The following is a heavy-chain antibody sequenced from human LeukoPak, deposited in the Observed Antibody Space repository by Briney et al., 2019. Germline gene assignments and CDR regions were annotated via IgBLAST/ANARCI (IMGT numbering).Heavy chain of an antibody. CDR3: AREYSYAIDV. CDR1: GFTFSSYW. Sequence: GGSLRLSCAASGFTFSSYWLHWVRQAPGKGLVWVSHISGGGSSTSDAESVRGRFAISRDNAKNTLYLQMHSLRPEDTAVYYCAREYSYAIDVWGQGTTVTVSS. J-gene: IGHJ6*02. V-gene: IGHV3-74*01. D-gene: IGHD2-21*01. CDR2: ISGGGSST.